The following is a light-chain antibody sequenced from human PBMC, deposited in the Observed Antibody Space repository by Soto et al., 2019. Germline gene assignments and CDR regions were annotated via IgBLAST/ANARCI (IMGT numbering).Light chain of an antibody. Sequence: LSHSLVAVSLSPGERATLSSRASQTVRNNYLAWYQQKPGQPPRLLIYGASIRATGIPDRFSGSGSGTDFTLTIISLEPDDFAVYYSHQYGRSSTFAQVTKADIK. CDR1: QTVRNNY. CDR2: GAS. J-gene: IGKJ1*01. CDR3: HQYGRSST. V-gene: IGKV3-20*01.